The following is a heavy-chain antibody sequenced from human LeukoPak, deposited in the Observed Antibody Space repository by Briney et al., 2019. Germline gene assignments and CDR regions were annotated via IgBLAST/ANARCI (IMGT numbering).Heavy chain of an antibody. CDR3: ARDLRTMVRGVITGGFDY. CDR1: GFTFSSYG. D-gene: IGHD3-10*01. CDR2: IWYDGSNK. J-gene: IGHJ4*02. V-gene: IGHV3-33*01. Sequence: PGRSLRLSCAASGFTFSSYGMHWVRQAPGKGLEWVAVIWYDGSNKYYADSVKGRFTISRDNSKNTLYLQMNSLRAEDTAVYYCARDLRTMVRGVITGGFDYWGQGTLVTVST.